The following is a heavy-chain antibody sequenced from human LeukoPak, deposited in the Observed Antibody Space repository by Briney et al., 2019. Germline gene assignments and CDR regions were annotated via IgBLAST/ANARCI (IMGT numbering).Heavy chain of an antibody. V-gene: IGHV4-39*01. Sequence: SETLSLTCTVSGGSISISSYYWGWIRQPPGKGLEWIGSIYYSGSTYYNPSLKSRVTISVDTSKNQFSLKLSSVTAADTAVYYCARPSSSGWYGYWGQGTLVTVSS. J-gene: IGHJ4*02. CDR2: IYYSGST. D-gene: IGHD6-19*01. CDR1: GGSISISSYY. CDR3: ARPSSSGWYGY.